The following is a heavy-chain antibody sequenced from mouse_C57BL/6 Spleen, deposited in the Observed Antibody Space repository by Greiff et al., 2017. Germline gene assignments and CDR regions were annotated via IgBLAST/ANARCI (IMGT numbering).Heavy chain of an antibody. CDR2: ISYDGSN. Sequence: EVQLVESGPGLVKPSQSLSLTCSVTGYSITSGYYWNWIRQFPGNKLEWMGYISYDGSNNYNPSLKNRISITRDTSKNQFFLKLNSVTTEDTATYYWARGPAITTVVAEGFDYWGQGTTLTVSS. D-gene: IGHD1-1*01. CDR1: GYSITSGYY. V-gene: IGHV3-6*01. J-gene: IGHJ2*01. CDR3: ARGPAITTVVAEGFDY.